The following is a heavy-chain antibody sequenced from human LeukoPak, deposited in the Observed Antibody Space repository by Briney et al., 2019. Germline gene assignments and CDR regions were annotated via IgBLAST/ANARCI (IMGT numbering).Heavy chain of an antibody. CDR1: GFTFSTYN. Sequence: GGSLRLSCAASGFTFSTYNMNSVRHAPGNGLEWLSYISSGSSTIYYADSVEGRFTISRDNAKNSLYLQMNSLRDEDTAVYYCARGEPARVDYWGQEILVTVSS. CDR3: ARGEPARVDY. CDR2: ISSGSSTI. J-gene: IGHJ4*02. V-gene: IGHV3-48*02. D-gene: IGHD3-16*01.